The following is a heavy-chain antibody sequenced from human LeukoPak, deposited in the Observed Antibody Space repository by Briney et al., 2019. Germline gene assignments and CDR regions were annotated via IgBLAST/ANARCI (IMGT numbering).Heavy chain of an antibody. Sequence: GGSLRLSCAASGFTFRNHAMSWVRQAPGKGPEWVSSISSRSTYTDYADSVKGRFTISRDNSKKTLNLQMHRLRAEDTAVYYCAKDDQGDCTRSCCYRWFDPWGQGTRVSVSP. V-gene: IGHV3-23*01. CDR2: ISSRSTYT. CDR3: AKDDQGDCTRSCCYRWFDP. J-gene: IGHJ5*02. D-gene: IGHD2-2*01. CDR1: GFTFRNHA.